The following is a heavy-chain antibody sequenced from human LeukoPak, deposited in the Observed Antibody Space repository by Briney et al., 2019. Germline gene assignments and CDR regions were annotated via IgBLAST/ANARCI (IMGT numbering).Heavy chain of an antibody. CDR3: ARDARYSSTDYFDY. CDR1: GFTFSSYS. J-gene: IGHJ4*02. Sequence: GGSLRLSCAASGFTFSSYSMNWVRQAPGKGLEWVSYISSSSSTIYYADSVKGRFTISRDDAKNSLYLQMNSLRAEDTAVYYCARDARYSSTDYFDYWGQGTLVTVSS. D-gene: IGHD6-13*01. CDR2: ISSSSSTI. V-gene: IGHV3-48*04.